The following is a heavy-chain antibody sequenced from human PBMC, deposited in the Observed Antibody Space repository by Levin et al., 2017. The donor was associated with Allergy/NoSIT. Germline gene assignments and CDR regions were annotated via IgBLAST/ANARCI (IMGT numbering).Heavy chain of an antibody. J-gene: IGHJ4*02. Sequence: LSLTCAASGFTFSSSDMHWVRQATGKGLEWVSGIGTTGDTSYPDSVKGRFTSSRENAKSSLYLQLNSLRAGDTAVYYCARGALGYCSSTSCLTFDSWGQGTLVTVSS. CDR1: GFTFSSSD. V-gene: IGHV3-13*01. D-gene: IGHD2-2*01. CDR3: ARGALGYCSSTSCLTFDS. CDR2: IGTTGDT.